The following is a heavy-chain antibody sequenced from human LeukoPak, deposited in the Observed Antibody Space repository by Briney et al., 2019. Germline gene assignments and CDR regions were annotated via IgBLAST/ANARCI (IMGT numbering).Heavy chain of an antibody. Sequence: KVSCKGSGYSFTSYWIGWVRQMPGKGLEWMGIIYPGDSDTRYSPSFQGQVTISADKSISTAYLQWSSLKASDTAMYYCARRGRYCSGGSCYSHWYFDLWGRGTLVTVSS. J-gene: IGHJ2*01. CDR3: ARRGRYCSGGSCYSHWYFDL. D-gene: IGHD2-15*01. V-gene: IGHV5-51*01. CDR2: IYPGDSDT. CDR1: GYSFTSYW.